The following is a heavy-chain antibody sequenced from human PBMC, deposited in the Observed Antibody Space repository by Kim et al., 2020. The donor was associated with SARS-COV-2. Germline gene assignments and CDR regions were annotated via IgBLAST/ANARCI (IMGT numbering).Heavy chain of an antibody. V-gene: IGHV3-11*01. Sequence: GGSLRLSCAASGFTFSDYYMSWIRQAPGKGLEWVSYISSSGSTIYYADSVKGRFPISRDNAKNSLYLQMNSLRAEDTAVYYCARDSDTGLLWFGELLSDYYYYGMDVWGQGTTVTVSS. CDR1: GFTFSDYY. J-gene: IGHJ6*02. D-gene: IGHD3-10*01. CDR3: ARDSDTGLLWFGELLSDYYYYGMDV. CDR2: ISSSGSTI.